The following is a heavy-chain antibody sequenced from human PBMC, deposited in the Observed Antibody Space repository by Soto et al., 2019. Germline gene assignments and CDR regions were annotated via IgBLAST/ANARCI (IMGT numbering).Heavy chain of an antibody. V-gene: IGHV4-59*01. CDR3: ARDYYYDSRGYPGAYYYGMDV. CDR1: GGSFSSYY. J-gene: IGHJ6*02. Sequence: ETLSLTCTVSGGSFSSYYWSWIRQPPGKGLEWIGHIYYSGRTNYNPSLKSRVTISGDTSKNQLSLKLSSVTAADTAVYYCARDYYYDSRGYPGAYYYGMDVWGQGTTVTVSS. CDR2: IYYSGRT. D-gene: IGHD3-22*01.